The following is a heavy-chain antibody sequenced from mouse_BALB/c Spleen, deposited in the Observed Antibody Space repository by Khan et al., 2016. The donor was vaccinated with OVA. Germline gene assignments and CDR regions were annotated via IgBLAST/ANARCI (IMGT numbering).Heavy chain of an antibody. CDR1: GYTFTGYW. V-gene: IGHV1-87*01. D-gene: IGHD1-1*01. CDR3: ARGGITTGDFDY. CDR2: IYPGDGNT. Sequence: QVQLQQSGTELARPGASVNLSCKASGYTFTGYWMQWVKQRPGQGLEWIGAIYPGDGNTRYTQTFKSKATLTADKSSSTAYMQLSSLASEDSAVYYWARGGITTGDFDYWGQGTTLTVSS. J-gene: IGHJ2*01.